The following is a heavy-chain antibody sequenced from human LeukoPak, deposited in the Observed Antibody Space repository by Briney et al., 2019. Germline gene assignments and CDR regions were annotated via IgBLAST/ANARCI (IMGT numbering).Heavy chain of an antibody. J-gene: IGHJ4*02. V-gene: IGHV3-23*01. CDR1: GFTFSSYA. Sequence: GGSLRLSCAASGFTFSSYAMSWVRQAPGKGLEWVSAISGSGGSTYYADSVKGRFTISRDNSKNTLYLQMNSLRAEDTAVYYCAKDGYSSSWYHRGYSDYWGQGTLVTLSS. CDR2: ISGSGGST. CDR3: AKDGYSSSWYHRGYSDY. D-gene: IGHD6-13*01.